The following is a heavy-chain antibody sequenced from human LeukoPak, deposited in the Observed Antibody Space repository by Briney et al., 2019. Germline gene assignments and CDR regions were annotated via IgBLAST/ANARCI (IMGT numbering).Heavy chain of an antibody. D-gene: IGHD6-13*01. CDR1: GYNFAHDW. CDR3: ARQRYSSSCPGY. V-gene: IGHV5-51*01. CDR2: IFPDNSDT. J-gene: IGHJ4*02. Sequence: GESLKISCKGSGYNFAHDWIGWVRQMPGKGLEWMGIIFPDNSDTIYSPSFQGQVTISADKSISTAYLQWSSLKASDTAMYYCARQRYSSSCPGYWGQGTLVTVSS.